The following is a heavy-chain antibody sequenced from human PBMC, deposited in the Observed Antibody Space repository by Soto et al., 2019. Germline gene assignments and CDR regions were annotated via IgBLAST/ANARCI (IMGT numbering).Heavy chain of an antibody. V-gene: IGHV4-61*01. CDR1: GGSVTSGSYY. Sequence: PSETLSLTCTVSGGSVTSGSYYWSWVRQPPGKGLEWIGYIYYRGSTNYNPSLKSRVTILVDTSKNQFSLKLSSVTAADTAVYFCARDRVYDSSGYPSPYFDYWGQGTLVTVSS. D-gene: IGHD3-22*01. CDR2: IYYRGST. CDR3: ARDRVYDSSGYPSPYFDY. J-gene: IGHJ4*02.